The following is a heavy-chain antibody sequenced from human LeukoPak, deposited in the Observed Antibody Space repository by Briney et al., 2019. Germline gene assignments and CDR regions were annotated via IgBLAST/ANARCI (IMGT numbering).Heavy chain of an antibody. Sequence: PGGSLRLSCAASGFTFSRYSMNWVRQAPGKGLEWVSSISSSSSYIYYADSVKGRFTISRDNAKNSLYLQMNSLRAEDTAVYYCARDHFGWFDPWGQGTLVTVSS. J-gene: IGHJ5*02. CDR3: ARDHFGWFDP. CDR1: GFTFSRYS. CDR2: ISSSSSYI. D-gene: IGHD3-10*01. V-gene: IGHV3-21*01.